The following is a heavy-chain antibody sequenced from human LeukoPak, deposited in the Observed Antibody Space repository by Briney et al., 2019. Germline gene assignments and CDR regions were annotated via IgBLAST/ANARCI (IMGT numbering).Heavy chain of an antibody. CDR1: GGSMNSYY. J-gene: IGHJ3*02. Sequence: SSETLSLTCSVSGGSMNSYYWSWIRQSPGEGLEWIGYISYRGTTNYNPSLKSRITISVDTSKNQFSLKVISVTAADTAVYYCARQGSGGRAFDIWGQGTMVTVSS. V-gene: IGHV4-59*08. CDR2: ISYRGTT. CDR3: ARQGSGGRAFDI. D-gene: IGHD1-26*01.